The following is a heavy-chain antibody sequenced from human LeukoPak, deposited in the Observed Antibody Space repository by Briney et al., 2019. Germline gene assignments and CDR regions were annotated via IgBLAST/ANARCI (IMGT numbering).Heavy chain of an antibody. CDR2: ISSSSSTI. CDR3: ARDYGHPPTHSFGDGSAY. Sequence: PGGSLRLSCAASGFTFSSYGMHWVRQAPGKGLEWVSYISSSSSTIYYADSVEGRFTISRDNAKNSLYLQMNSLRAEDTAVYYCARDYGHPPTHSFGDGSAYWGQGTLVTVSS. V-gene: IGHV3-48*01. J-gene: IGHJ4*02. CDR1: GFTFSSYG. D-gene: IGHD3-10*01.